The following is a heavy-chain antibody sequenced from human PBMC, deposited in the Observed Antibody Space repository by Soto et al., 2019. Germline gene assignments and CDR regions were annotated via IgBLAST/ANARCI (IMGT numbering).Heavy chain of an antibody. CDR2: ISGSGGST. V-gene: IGHV3-23*01. D-gene: IGHD3-22*01. Sequence: GGSLRLSCAASGFTFSSYAMSWVRQAPGKGLEWVSAISGSGGSTYYADSVKGRFTISRDNSKNTLYLQMNSLRAEDTAVYYCAKADSIGTPRNYYYYYYMDVWGKGTTVTVSS. CDR3: AKADSIGTPRNYYYYYYMDV. J-gene: IGHJ6*03. CDR1: GFTFSSYA.